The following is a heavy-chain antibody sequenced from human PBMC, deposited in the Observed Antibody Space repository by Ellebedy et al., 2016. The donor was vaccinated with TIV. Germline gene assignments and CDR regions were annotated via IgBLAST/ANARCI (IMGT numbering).Heavy chain of an antibody. D-gene: IGHD2-15*01. V-gene: IGHV1-18*04. CDR2: ISAYNGNT. Sequence: ASVKVSCKASGYTFTGYYMHWVRQAPGQGLEWMGWISAYNGNTNYAQKLQGRVTMTTDTSTSPAYMELRSLRSDDTAVYYCASFVVVVAATPLYGMDVWGQGTTVTVSS. J-gene: IGHJ6*02. CDR1: GYTFTGYY. CDR3: ASFVVVVAATPLYGMDV.